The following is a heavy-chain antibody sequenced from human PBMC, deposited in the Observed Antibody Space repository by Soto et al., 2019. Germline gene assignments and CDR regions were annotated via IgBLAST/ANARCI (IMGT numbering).Heavy chain of an antibody. J-gene: IGHJ6*02. CDR2: IIPIFGTA. Sequence: QVQLVQSGAEVKKPGSSVKVSCKASGGTFSSYAISWVRQAPGQGLEWMGGIIPIFGTANYAQKFQGRVTRNADKSTRPDDMELSSLRSEDTAVYYCARVELGDYGMDVWGQGTTVTVSS. V-gene: IGHV1-69*06. CDR1: GGTFSSYA. D-gene: IGHD7-27*01. CDR3: ARVELGDYGMDV.